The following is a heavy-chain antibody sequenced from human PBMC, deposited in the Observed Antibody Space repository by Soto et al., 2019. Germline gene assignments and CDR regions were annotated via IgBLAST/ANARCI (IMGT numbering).Heavy chain of an antibody. Sequence: GGSLRLSCAASGFTFSSYAMSWVRQTPGKGLEWVANIDQDESRKNYVDSVKGRFIISRDNSRNSVYLQMNSLTADDTGIYYCATDILIRDYWGQGTRVTVSS. CDR1: GFTFSSYA. J-gene: IGHJ4*02. CDR2: IDQDESRK. CDR3: ATDILIRDY. D-gene: IGHD2-21*01. V-gene: IGHV3-7*03.